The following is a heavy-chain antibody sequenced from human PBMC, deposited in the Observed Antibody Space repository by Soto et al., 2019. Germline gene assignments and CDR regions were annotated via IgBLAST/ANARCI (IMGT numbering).Heavy chain of an antibody. Sequence: AASVKVSCKASGGTFSSYAISWVRQAPGQGLEWMGGIIPIFGTANYAQKFQGRVTITADKSTSTAYMELSSLRSEDTAVYYCARVLYGSGSYYPNPRYYYYGMDVWGQGTTVTVSS. CDR2: IIPIFGTA. D-gene: IGHD3-10*01. V-gene: IGHV1-69*06. CDR1: GGTFSSYA. J-gene: IGHJ6*02. CDR3: ARVLYGSGSYYPNPRYYYYGMDV.